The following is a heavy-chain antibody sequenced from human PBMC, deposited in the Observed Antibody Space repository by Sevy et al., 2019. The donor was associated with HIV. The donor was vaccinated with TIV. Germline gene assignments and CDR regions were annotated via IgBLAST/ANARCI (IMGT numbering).Heavy chain of an antibody. CDR2: IIPIFGTA. D-gene: IGHD2-2*01. J-gene: IGHJ5*02. Sequence: ASVKVSCKASGGTFSSYAISWVRQAPGQGLEWMGGIIPIFGTANYAQKFQGRVTITADESTSTAYMELSSLRSEDTAVYYCARSSGYCSSTSCYQLANWFDPWGQGTLVTVSS. CDR1: GGTFSSYA. V-gene: IGHV1-69*13. CDR3: ARSSGYCSSTSCYQLANWFDP.